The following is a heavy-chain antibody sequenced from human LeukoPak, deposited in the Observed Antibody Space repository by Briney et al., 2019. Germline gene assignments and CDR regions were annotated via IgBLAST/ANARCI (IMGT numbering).Heavy chain of an antibody. V-gene: IGHV3-9*03. CDR2: ISWNSGSI. J-gene: IGHJ4*02. Sequence: GGSLRLSRAASGFTFDDYAMHWVRQAPGKGLEWVSSISWNSGSIGYADSVKGRFTISRDNAKNSLYLQVNSLRAEDLAVYYCAKDIRSYGSGTYLDHWGQGSLVTVSS. CDR3: AKDIRSYGSGTYLDH. D-gene: IGHD3-10*01. CDR1: GFTFDDYA.